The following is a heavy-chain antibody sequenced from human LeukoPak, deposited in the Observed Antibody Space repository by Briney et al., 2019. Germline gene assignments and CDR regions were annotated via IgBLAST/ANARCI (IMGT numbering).Heavy chain of an antibody. Sequence: SETLSLTCTVSGGSVSSYYWSWIRQPPGKGLEWIGYMYYSGSTNYNPSLKSRVTISVDKSKNQFSLKLSSVTAADTAVYYCARVLRFGSGYCSGGSCYPRDYYYYMDVWGKGTTVTVSS. CDR2: MYYSGST. D-gene: IGHD2-15*01. V-gene: IGHV4-59*02. J-gene: IGHJ6*03. CDR3: ARVLRFGSGYCSGGSCYPRDYYYYMDV. CDR1: GGSVSSYY.